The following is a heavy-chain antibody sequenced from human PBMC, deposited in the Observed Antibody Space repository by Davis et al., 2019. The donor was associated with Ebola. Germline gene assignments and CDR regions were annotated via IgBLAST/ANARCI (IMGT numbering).Heavy chain of an antibody. D-gene: IGHD2-15*01. J-gene: IGHJ5*02. CDR2: INPNSGGT. CDR1: GYTFTGYY. Sequence: ASVKVSCKASGYTFTGYYMHWVRQAPGQGLEWMGRINPNSGGTNYAQKFQGRVTLTRDTSISTAYMELSRLRSDDTAVYYCARAAVVVVVAATNWFDPWGQGTLVTVSS. CDR3: ARAAVVVVVAATNWFDP. V-gene: IGHV1-2*06.